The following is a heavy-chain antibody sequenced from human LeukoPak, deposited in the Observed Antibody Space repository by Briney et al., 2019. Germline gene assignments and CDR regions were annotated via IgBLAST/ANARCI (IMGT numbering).Heavy chain of an antibody. CDR3: ARDLRTPSDTNIAIDY. J-gene: IGHJ4*02. CDR2: IKSDGSSA. V-gene: IGHV3-74*01. D-gene: IGHD4-23*01. Sequence: GGSLRLSCAASGFTFSSYWMHWVRQAPGKGLVWVSRIKSDGSSASYVDSVKGRFTISRDNAKNTLYLQMNSLRAEETAVYYCARDLRTPSDTNIAIDYWGQGTLVTVSS. CDR1: GFTFSSYW.